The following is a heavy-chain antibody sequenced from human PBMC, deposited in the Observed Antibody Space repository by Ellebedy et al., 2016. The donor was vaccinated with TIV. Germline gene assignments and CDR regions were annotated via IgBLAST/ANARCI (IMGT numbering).Heavy chain of an antibody. J-gene: IGHJ4*02. CDR3: ARDSASYLRFSYTDY. CDR1: GFTFSDYW. V-gene: IGHV3-7*01. Sequence: GESLKISXAASGFTFSDYWMSWVRQAPGKGLEWVANIKRHGSEKYYVDSVKGRFTISRDNAKNSLFLQMNSLRAEDTAVYYCARDSASYLRFSYTDYWGRGTLIAVSS. CDR2: IKRHGSEK. D-gene: IGHD2/OR15-2a*01.